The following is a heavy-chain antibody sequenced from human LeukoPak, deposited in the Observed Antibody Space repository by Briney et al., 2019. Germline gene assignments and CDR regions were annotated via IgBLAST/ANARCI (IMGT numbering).Heavy chain of an antibody. CDR3: ARAGPYDWSYFDY. D-gene: IGHD3-9*01. V-gene: IGHV4-31*02. J-gene: IGHJ4*02. CDR2: IYYSGST. Sequence: IGYIYYSGSTYYNPSLKSRVTISVDTSKNQFSLKLSSVTAADTAVYYCARAGPYDWSYFDYWGQGTLVTVSS.